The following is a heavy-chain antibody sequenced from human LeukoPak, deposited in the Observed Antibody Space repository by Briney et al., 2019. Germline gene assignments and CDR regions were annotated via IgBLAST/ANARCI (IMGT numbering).Heavy chain of an antibody. CDR3: ARAVRGGDAFDI. CDR1: GFTFNSYA. V-gene: IGHV3-64*01. D-gene: IGHD2-21*02. Sequence: GGSLRLSCAASGFTFNSYAMHWLRQAPGKGLEFVSAFSSNGGHTYYANSVKGRFTISRDDSKNTLYLQMGSLRAGDTAVYYCARAVRGGDAFDIWGQGTMVTVSS. CDR2: FSSNGGHT. J-gene: IGHJ3*02.